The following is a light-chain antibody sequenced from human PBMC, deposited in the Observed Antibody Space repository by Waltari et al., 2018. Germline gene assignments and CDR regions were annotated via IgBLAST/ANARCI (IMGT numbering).Light chain of an antibody. J-gene: IGKJ2*03. CDR2: KTS. CDR1: QSISHW. V-gene: IGKV1-5*03. Sequence: DIQMTQSPSTLSASVGDTVTITCRASQSISHWLAWYQQKPRKAPKLLIYKTSILERGVPSRFSGVGSETEFALTISSLQPDDFATYHCQQYHTFYSFGQGTKLEIK. CDR3: QQYHTFYS.